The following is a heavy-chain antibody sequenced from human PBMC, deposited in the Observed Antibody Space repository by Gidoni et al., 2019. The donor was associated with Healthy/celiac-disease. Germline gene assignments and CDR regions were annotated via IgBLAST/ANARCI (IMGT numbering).Heavy chain of an antibody. Sequence: QVQLVQSGAEVTKPGSSVKVSCKVSGGTFSSYAISWVRQAPGQGLEWMGGIIPIFGTANYAQKFQGRVTITADESTSTAYMELSSLRSEDTAVYYCARDFSSYDFWSGPDYYYGMDVWGQGTTVTVSS. CDR3: ARDFSSYDFWSGPDYYYGMDV. V-gene: IGHV1-69*01. D-gene: IGHD3-3*01. CDR1: GGTFSSYA. J-gene: IGHJ6*02. CDR2: IIPIFGTA.